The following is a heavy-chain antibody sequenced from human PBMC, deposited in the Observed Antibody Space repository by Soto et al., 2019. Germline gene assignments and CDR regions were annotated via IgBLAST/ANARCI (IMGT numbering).Heavy chain of an antibody. CDR1: GYTFTSYD. CDR2: MNPNSGNT. D-gene: IGHD1-26*01. Sequence: QVQLVQSGAEVKKPGASVKVSCKASGYTFTSYDINWVRQATGQGLEWMGWMNPNSGNTGYAQKFQGRVTMTRDTSTTTLYMELSSLRSEDTAVYFCARGLIVGATDFDYWGQGTLVTVSS. J-gene: IGHJ4*02. V-gene: IGHV1-8*01. CDR3: ARGLIVGATDFDY.